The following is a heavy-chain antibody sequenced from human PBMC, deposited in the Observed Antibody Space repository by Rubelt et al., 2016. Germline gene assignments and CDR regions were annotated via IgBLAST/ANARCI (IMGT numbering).Heavy chain of an antibody. D-gene: IGHD2-2*01. CDR3: ARWKGGSSTIDY. CDR1: GGSISSSY. Sequence: QVQLQESGPGLVKPSETLSLTCTVSGGSISSSYWSWIRQPPGKGLEWIGYLLYSGSTDYNPSLKSRVHISLDTSKNQFSRKVSAGTAADTAVYYCARWKGGSSTIDYWGRGTLVTVSS. J-gene: IGHJ4*02. V-gene: IGHV4-59*08. CDR2: LLYSGST.